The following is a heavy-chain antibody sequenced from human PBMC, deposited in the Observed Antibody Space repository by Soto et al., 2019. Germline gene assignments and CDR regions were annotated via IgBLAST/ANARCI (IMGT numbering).Heavy chain of an antibody. V-gene: IGHV1-3*01. CDR2: ISPGNGDT. CDR1: GYTFSRNA. J-gene: IGHJ6*02. Sequence: ASVKVSCKASGYTFSRNAMHWVRQAPGQRLEWMGWISPGNGDTKYSPKFQGRVTITRDTSASTAYMELSSLTSEDTAVYYCANWAGVVSAQYYNNGLDLWGQGTPVTVSS. D-gene: IGHD2-21*01. CDR3: ANWAGVVSAQYYNNGLDL.